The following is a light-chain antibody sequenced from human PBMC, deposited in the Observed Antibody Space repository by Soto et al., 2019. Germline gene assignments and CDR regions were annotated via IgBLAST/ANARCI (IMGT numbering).Light chain of an antibody. CDR2: EVS. Sequence: QSALTQPPSASGSLGQSVTISCTGTSSDIGDYNYVSWYQQHAGKAPKVMIYEVSQRPSGVPDRFSGSKSGNTASLTVSGLQAEEEADYYCGSYVGSKSFVFGGGTKLTVL. CDR1: SSDIGDYNY. CDR3: GSYVGSKSFV. J-gene: IGLJ3*02. V-gene: IGLV2-8*01.